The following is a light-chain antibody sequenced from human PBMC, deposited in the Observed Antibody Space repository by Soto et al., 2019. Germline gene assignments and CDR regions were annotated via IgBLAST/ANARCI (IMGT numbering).Light chain of an antibody. CDR3: QQRNNWPIT. J-gene: IGKJ5*01. Sequence: DIVLTQSPATLSLSPGERATLSCRASQSVSTNLAWYQQKPGQAARLRIYDASNRATGIPVRFSGRGSGTDFTLPISSLEPEDFALYYCQQRNNWPITFGQGTRLEIK. CDR1: QSVSTN. V-gene: IGKV3-11*01. CDR2: DAS.